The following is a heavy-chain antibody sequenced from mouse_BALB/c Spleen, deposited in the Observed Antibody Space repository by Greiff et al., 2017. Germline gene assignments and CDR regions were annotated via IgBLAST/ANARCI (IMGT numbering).Heavy chain of an antibody. J-gene: IGHJ4*01. CDR1: GFTFNTYA. V-gene: IGHV10-1*02. D-gene: IGHD1-1*01. CDR2: IRSKSNNYAT. CDR3: VRSYYYAMDY. Sequence: DVQLVESGGGLVQPKGSLKLSCAASGFTFNTYAMNWVRQAPGKGLEWVARIRSKSNNYATYYADSVKDRFTISRDDSQSMLYLQMNNLKTEDTAMYYCVRSYYYAMDYWGQGTSVTVSS.